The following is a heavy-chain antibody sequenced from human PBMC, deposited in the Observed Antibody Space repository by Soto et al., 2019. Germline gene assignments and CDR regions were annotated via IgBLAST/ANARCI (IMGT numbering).Heavy chain of an antibody. CDR1: GYTFTSYY. CDR3: ASGPSCGGDCYLFDY. CDR2: IKPSGGRT. J-gene: IGHJ4*02. Sequence: QVLLVQSGAEVTRPGASVKVSCKASGYTFTSYYMHWVRQAPGQGLEWMAMIKPSGGRTKYAQIFQGRVTMTRGTSQGAVDVELSSITSGDTAIYYCASGPSCGGDCYLFDYWGQGTQFTVSS. V-gene: IGHV1-46*01. D-gene: IGHD2-21*02.